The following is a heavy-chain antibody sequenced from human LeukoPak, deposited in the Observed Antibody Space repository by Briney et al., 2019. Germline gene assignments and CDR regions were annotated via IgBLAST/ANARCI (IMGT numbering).Heavy chain of an antibody. CDR2: INHSGGT. CDR1: GGSFNGYS. J-gene: IGHJ6*02. V-gene: IGHV4-34*01. D-gene: IGHD2-2*01. Sequence: SETLSLTCAVYGGSFNGYSWSWIRQPPGKGLEWIGEINHSGGTNYNPSLKSRVTISVDTSKNQLSLKLRSVAAADTAGYYCARVCLWGGSCYVYYNGMDVWGQGTTVTVSS. CDR3: ARVCLWGGSCYVYYNGMDV.